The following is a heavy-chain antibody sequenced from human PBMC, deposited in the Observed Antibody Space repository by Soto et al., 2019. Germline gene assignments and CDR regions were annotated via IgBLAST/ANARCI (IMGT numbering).Heavy chain of an antibody. Sequence: LSLTCTVCGASINGYYWNWIRQSPGKGLEWIGYVYSSGYTNYNPSLKTRVTMSVDTSKNQFSLTLKSVSAADTAIYYCARGSANEKSFGFEYWGQGNLVTVSS. CDR2: VYSSGYT. CDR1: GASINGYY. CDR3: ARGSANEKSFGFEY. D-gene: IGHD3-10*01. J-gene: IGHJ4*02. V-gene: IGHV4-59*01.